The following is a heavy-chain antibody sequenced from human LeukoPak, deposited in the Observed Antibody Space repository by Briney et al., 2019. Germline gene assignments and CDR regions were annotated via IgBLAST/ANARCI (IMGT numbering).Heavy chain of an antibody. CDR3: ARGLEVVVAATFHYGMDV. CDR1: GGSFSGYY. J-gene: IGHJ6*04. Sequence: PSETLSLTCAVYGGSFSGYYWSWIRQPPGKGLEWIGEINYSGSTNYNPSLKSRVTISVDTSKNQFSLKLSSVTAADTAVYYCARGLEVVVAATFHYGMDVWGKGTTVTVSS. CDR2: INYSGST. V-gene: IGHV4-34*01. D-gene: IGHD2-15*01.